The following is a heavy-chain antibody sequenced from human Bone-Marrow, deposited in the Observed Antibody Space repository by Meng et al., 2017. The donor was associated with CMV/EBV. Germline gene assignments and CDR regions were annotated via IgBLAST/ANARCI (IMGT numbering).Heavy chain of an antibody. CDR1: GFTFSTYS. V-gene: IGHV3-21*01. CDR2: ISSSSSYT. J-gene: IGHJ4*02. Sequence: GESLKISCAASGFTFSTYSMKWVRQAPGKGLEWVASISSSSSYTSYADSVKGRFTVSRDSAQNSLYLQMNSLRAEDTAVYYCARGQYCGGTNCYMPDYWGQGTLVTSPQ. D-gene: IGHD2-2*02. CDR3: ARGQYCGGTNCYMPDY.